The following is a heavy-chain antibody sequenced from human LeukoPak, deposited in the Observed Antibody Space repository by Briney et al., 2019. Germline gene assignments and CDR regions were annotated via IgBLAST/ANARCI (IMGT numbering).Heavy chain of an antibody. CDR2: IYPGDSAT. V-gene: IGHV5-51*01. D-gene: IGHD4-23*01. CDR3: ARRDAGGNWDFDY. Sequence: PGESLKISCKGSGYSFTNYRIAWVRQMPGKGLEWMGIIYPGDSATRYSPSFQGQVTISADKSINTAYLQWSSLRASDTAMFYCARRDAGGNWDFDYWGQGTLVTVSS. CDR1: GYSFTNYR. J-gene: IGHJ4*02.